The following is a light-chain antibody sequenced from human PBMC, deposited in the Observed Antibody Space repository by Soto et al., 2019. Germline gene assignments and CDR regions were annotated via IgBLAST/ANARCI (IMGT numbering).Light chain of an antibody. CDR3: QQVNNYPLI. Sequence: IQLTQSPSSLSASVGDRVTITCRASQDLSGYLAWSQQKPGKAPKLLIYAASTLQSGVPSRFSGSGSETDFTLTISSLQPEDFATYYCQQVNNYPLIFGGGTKVEI. CDR2: AAS. CDR1: QDLSGY. J-gene: IGKJ4*01. V-gene: IGKV1-9*01.